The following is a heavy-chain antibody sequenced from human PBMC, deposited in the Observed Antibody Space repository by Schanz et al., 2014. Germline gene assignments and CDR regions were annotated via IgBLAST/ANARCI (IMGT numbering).Heavy chain of an antibody. Sequence: QVQLVESGGGVVQPGRSLRLSCAASGFTFTSYSMHWVRQAPGRGLEWVAFIRYDGSSKYYADSVKGRFTISRDNSKNTLYLQMNSLRAEDTAVYYCTKFETRTGTNYWGQGTLVTVSS. CDR2: IRYDGSSK. D-gene: IGHD1-1*01. V-gene: IGHV3-30*02. CDR1: GFTFTSYS. J-gene: IGHJ4*02. CDR3: TKFETRTGTNY.